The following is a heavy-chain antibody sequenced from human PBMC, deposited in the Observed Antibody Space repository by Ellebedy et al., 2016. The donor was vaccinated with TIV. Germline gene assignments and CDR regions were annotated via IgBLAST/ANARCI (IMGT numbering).Heavy chain of an antibody. CDR3: ARGAVAGTCWFDP. J-gene: IGHJ5*02. Sequence: SETLSLTCAVYGGSFDVYYWSWIRQPPGKGLEWIGYIYYSGSTNYNPSLKSRVTISVDTSKNQFSLKLSSVTAADTAVYYCARGAVAGTCWFDPWGQGTLVTVSS. CDR1: GGSFDVYY. D-gene: IGHD6-19*01. CDR2: IYYSGST. V-gene: IGHV4-59*01.